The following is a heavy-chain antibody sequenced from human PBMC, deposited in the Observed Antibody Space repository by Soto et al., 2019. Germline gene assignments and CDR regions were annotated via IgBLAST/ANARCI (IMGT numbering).Heavy chain of an antibody. CDR3: ARSFNDWTTYFDY. J-gene: IGHJ4*02. D-gene: IGHD3-9*01. Sequence: GGSLRLSCAASGFSVTDHYMTWVRQAPGKRLEWVSVLYTGGSAYYGDSVKGRFTISRDSSTNTLYLQMNSLKVGDTAFYFCARSFNDWTTYFDYWSEGTLVTVSS. CDR2: LYTGGSA. CDR1: GFSVTDHY. V-gene: IGHV3-53*01.